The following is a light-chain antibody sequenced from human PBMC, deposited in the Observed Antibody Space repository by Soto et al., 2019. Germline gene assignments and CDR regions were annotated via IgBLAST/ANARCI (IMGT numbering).Light chain of an antibody. V-gene: IGLV2-14*03. Sequence: QSALTQPASVSGSPGQSITISCTGTSSDIGAYNFVSWYQQHPGKAPKLMPYDVNIRPSGVSNRFSGSKSGNTASLTIFGLQAEDGADNNCTSGTTSTTMIFGGGTKSTVL. CDR1: SSDIGAYNF. CDR3: TSGTTSTTMI. J-gene: IGLJ2*01. CDR2: DVN.